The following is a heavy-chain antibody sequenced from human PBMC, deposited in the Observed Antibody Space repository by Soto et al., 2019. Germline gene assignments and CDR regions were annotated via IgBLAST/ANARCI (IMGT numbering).Heavy chain of an antibody. D-gene: IGHD5-12*01. CDR2: IHHSGST. CDR1: GYPISGGYY. J-gene: IGHJ4*02. CDR3: ARSSGYVPGGY. V-gene: IGHV4-38-2*01. Sequence: KPSETLSLTCAVSGYPISGGYYWGWIRQPPGKGLEWIGIIHHSGSTYYNPSLRSRITISVDTSKNQFSLKMPSVTAADTAVYYCARSSGYVPGGYWGQGIRVTVSS.